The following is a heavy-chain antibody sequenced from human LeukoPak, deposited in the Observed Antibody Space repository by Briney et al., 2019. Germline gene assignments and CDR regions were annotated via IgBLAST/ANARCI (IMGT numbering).Heavy chain of an antibody. CDR1: GGTFSSYA. V-gene: IGHV1-69*01. J-gene: IGHJ4*02. CDR2: IIPIFGTA. D-gene: IGHD6-13*01. CDR3: ARGGSIAAAGTYDY. Sequence: GSSVKVSCKASGGTFSSYAISWVRQAPGQGLEWMGGIIPIFGTANYAQKFQGRVTITADESTSTAYMELRSLRSDDTAVYYCARGGSIAAAGTYDYWGQGTLVTVSS.